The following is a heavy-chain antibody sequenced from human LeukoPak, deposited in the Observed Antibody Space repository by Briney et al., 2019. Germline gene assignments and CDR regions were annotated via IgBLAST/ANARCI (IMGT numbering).Heavy chain of an antibody. Sequence: GGSLRLSCAASGFTFSSYAMHWVRQAPGKGLEWVALISYDGSKRYFADSVKGRFTISRDNSKNTLYLQMNSLRAEDTAVYYCASEDPWLSKGVAYWGQGTLVTVSS. J-gene: IGHJ4*02. CDR3: ASEDPWLSKGVAY. CDR2: ISYDGSKR. CDR1: GFTFSSYA. D-gene: IGHD5-24*01. V-gene: IGHV3-30*04.